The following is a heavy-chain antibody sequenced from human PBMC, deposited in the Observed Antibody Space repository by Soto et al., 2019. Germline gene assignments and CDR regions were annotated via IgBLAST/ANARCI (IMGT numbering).Heavy chain of an antibody. Sequence: GGSLRLSCAASGFPFSDYYMSWIRQAPGKGLEWVSYISSSSSYTHYADAVKGRFTISRDNAKNSLFLQMNSLRAEDTAVYYCARDSTGWRAVYDSWGQGTLVTVSS. D-gene: IGHD6-19*01. CDR1: GFPFSDYY. CDR2: ISSSSSYT. CDR3: ARDSTGWRAVYDS. J-gene: IGHJ4*02. V-gene: IGHV3-11*05.